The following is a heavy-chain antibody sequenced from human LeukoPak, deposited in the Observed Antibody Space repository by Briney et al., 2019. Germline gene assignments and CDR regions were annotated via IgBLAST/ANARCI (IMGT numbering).Heavy chain of an antibody. CDR3: AKGPTQSRWLRSITGCFVY. CDR1: GFTFSSYG. CDR2: ISGSGGNT. Sequence: GGTLRLSCAVSGFTFSSYGMSWVRQAPGKGLEWVSGISGSGGNTYYADSVKGRFTISRDNSKNTLYLQMNNLRADDTAVYYCAKGPTQSRWLRSITGCFVYWGQGTLVTVSS. D-gene: IGHD5-18*01. J-gene: IGHJ4*02. V-gene: IGHV3-23*01.